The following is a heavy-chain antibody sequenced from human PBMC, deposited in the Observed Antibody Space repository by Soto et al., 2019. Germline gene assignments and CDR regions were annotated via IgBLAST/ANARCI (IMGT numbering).Heavy chain of an antibody. V-gene: IGHV4-4*07. CDR3: ARDSQIWFDP. CDR1: GGSISGHY. Sequence: SETLSLTCTVSGGSISGHYWSWIRQPAGKGLEWIGRIYRSGSTNFNPSLKSRVTMSVDTSKNQFSLKLSSVTVADTAVYYCARDSQIWFDPWGQGTLVTVSS. J-gene: IGHJ5*02. CDR2: IYRSGST.